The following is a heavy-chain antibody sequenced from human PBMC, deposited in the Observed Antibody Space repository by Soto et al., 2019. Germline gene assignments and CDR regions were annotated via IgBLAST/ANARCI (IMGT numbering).Heavy chain of an antibody. J-gene: IGHJ4*02. Sequence: PGGSLRLSCAASGFTFSNAWMSWVRQAPGKGLEWVGRIKSKTDGGTTVYAAPVKGRFTISRDDSKDTLYLQMNSLKTEDTAVYYCATDGGVVEVPAAGRDWGQGTLVTVSS. V-gene: IGHV3-15*01. CDR2: IKSKTDGGTT. CDR3: ATDGGVVEVPAAGRD. CDR1: GFTFSNAW. D-gene: IGHD2-2*01.